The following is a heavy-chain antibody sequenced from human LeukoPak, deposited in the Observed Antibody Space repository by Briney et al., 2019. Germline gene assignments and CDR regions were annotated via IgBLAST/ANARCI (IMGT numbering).Heavy chain of an antibody. CDR2: VACDGSIK. CDR1: GFAFSRYG. V-gene: IGHV3-30*18. D-gene: IGHD6-19*01. J-gene: IGHJ3*01. Sequence: GRSLRLSCAASGFAFSRYGMHWVRQAPGKGLEWVAVVACDGSIKRYAESLKGRFTVSRDNSKNTLYLQMDSLRVEDTAVYYCAKEPIEEAGRNAFPVWGQGTMVRVSS. CDR3: AKEPIEEAGRNAFPV.